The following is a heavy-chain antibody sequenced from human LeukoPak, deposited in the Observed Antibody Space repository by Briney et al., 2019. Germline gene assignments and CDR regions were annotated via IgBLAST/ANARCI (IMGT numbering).Heavy chain of an antibody. CDR3: ASLAGDI. D-gene: IGHD6-19*01. J-gene: IGHJ3*02. Sequence: GGSLRLSCAASGFTFDDYAMHWVRQAPGKGLEWVSLITYDGGATFYADSVKGRFTISRDSSKNTVYLQMNSMRVEDTAVYYCASLAGDIWGQGTMVTVSS. CDR1: GFTFDDYA. CDR2: ITYDGGAT. V-gene: IGHV3-43D*04.